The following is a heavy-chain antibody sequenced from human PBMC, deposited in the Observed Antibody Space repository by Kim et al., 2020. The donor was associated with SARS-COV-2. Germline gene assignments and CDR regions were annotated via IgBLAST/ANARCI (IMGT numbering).Heavy chain of an antibody. CDR2: GGTT. CDR3: ATGVSTFDS. Sequence: GGTTDYAATVKGRFSISRDDSKNTLFLQMNSLKTVDTAVYYCATGVSTFDSWGQGTLVTVSS. V-gene: IGHV3-15*01. J-gene: IGHJ4*02. D-gene: IGHD3-10*01.